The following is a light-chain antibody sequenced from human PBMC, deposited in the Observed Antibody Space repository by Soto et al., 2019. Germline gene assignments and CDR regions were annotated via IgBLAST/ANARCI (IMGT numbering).Light chain of an antibody. Sequence: QSVLTQPPSASGTPGQRVAISCSGGSSDIGSNPVNWYLHLPGAAPKLLIYRDNQWPSGVPDRFSGSKSGTSASLTISGLQSEDEADYFCSAWDDNIDGPVFGGGTKLTVL. CDR1: SSDIGSNP. V-gene: IGLV1-44*01. CDR2: RDN. J-gene: IGLJ2*01. CDR3: SAWDDNIDGPV.